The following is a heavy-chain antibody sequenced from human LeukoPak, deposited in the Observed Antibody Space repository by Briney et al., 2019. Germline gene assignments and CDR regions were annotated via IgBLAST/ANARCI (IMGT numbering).Heavy chain of an antibody. V-gene: IGHV3-15*01. J-gene: IGHJ4*02. CDR3: TTGGIVGAHGD. D-gene: IGHD1-26*01. Sequence: GGGLRVSRVDCVFSLSKAWMSWVRQAPRGGVEWVGRIKRKTEGRTTDYAAHENSRFTNSRDYSKNTLYQQMNSLKTEDTAVYYCTTGGIVGAHGDWGQGTLVTVSS. CDR2: IKRKTEGRTT. CDR1: VFSLSKAW.